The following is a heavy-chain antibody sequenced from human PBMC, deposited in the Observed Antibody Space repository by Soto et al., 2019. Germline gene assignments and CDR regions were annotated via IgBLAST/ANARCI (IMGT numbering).Heavy chain of an antibody. CDR3: AREASGPAAINWFDP. D-gene: IGHD2-2*01. V-gene: IGHV3-48*03. CDR2: ISSSGRTI. Sequence: GGSLRLSCAASGFTLSSYEMNWVRQAPGKGLEWVSHISSSGRTISYAESVRGRFTISRDNAKNSLYLQMNSLRAEDTAVYYCAREASGPAAINWFDPWGQGTLV. J-gene: IGHJ5*02. CDR1: GFTLSSYE.